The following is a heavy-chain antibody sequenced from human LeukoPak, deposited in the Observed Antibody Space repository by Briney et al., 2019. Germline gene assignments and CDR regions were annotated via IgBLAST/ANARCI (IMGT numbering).Heavy chain of an antibody. CDR3: ARDRIVGATPDFDY. J-gene: IGHJ4*02. CDR2: IKQDGSEK. CDR1: GFTFSSYW. Sequence: PGGSLRLSCAASGFTFSSYWMSWVRQAPGKGLEWVANIKQDGSEKYYVDSVKGRFTISRDNAKNSLYLQMNSLRAEDTAVYYCARDRIVGATPDFDYWGQGTLVTVSS. D-gene: IGHD1-26*01. V-gene: IGHV3-7*01.